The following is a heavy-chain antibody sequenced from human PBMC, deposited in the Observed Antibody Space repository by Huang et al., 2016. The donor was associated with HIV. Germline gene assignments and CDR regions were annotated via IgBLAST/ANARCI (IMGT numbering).Heavy chain of an antibody. V-gene: IGHV1-46*01. J-gene: IGHJ4*02. CDR3: ARALLLFGLGSPLDF. CDR2: INPSGAST. CDR1: GYTFTTYH. D-gene: IGHD3-10*01. Sequence: QVQLVQSGAEVKKPGASVKISCKGSGYTFTTYHMHWVRQAPGQGLEWMGMINPSGASTRDALTFQGRVTMTSDTATSTVYMELSSLTPEDTAVYYCARALLLFGLGSPLDFWGQGSLVTVSS.